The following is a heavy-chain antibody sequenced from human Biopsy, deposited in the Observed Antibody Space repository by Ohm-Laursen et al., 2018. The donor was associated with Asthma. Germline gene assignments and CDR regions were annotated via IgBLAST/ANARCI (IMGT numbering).Heavy chain of an antibody. D-gene: IGHD1-26*01. Sequence: SLRLSCTASGFNFDGYGMNWVRQGPGKGLEWVAGISWNSVSIAYADSVRGRFTISRDNAKTSLYLQMNSLRDGDTAVYFCAKNSRRGSHDPFDIWGQGTMVTVSS. CDR1: GFNFDGYG. V-gene: IGHV3-9*01. J-gene: IGHJ3*02. CDR3: AKNSRRGSHDPFDI. CDR2: ISWNSVSI.